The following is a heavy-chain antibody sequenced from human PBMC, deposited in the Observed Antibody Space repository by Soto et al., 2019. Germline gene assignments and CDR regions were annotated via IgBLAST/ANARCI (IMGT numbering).Heavy chain of an antibody. V-gene: IGHV4-39*01. CDR3: VRHPCLCHFDY. CDR1: GASIRTSAYY. Sequence: QLQLQESGPRLVKPSETLFLTCAVSGASIRTSAYYWGWIRQPPGKGLEWVGSTSYSGPAYYNSSLKTRVTISLDTSKNQFSLELTSVTAADTSVYYCVRHPCLCHFDYWGQGSPVTVSS. CDR2: TSYSGPA. J-gene: IGHJ4*02. D-gene: IGHD3-16*01.